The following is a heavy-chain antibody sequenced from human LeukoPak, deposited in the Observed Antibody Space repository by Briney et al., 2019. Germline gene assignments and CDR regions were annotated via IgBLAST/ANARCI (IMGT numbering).Heavy chain of an antibody. CDR1: GFTFSSYV. V-gene: IGHV3-23*01. CDR2: ISDNGVTR. Sequence: GGSLRLSCAASGFTFSSYVMNWVRQAPGKGLEWVSSISDNGVTRYYADYVKGRFTISRDNSDNTVYLQMNSLRAEDTAIYYCAKAPAPYYYYYGMDVWGQGTAVTVSS. J-gene: IGHJ6*02. CDR3: AKAPAPYYYYYGMDV.